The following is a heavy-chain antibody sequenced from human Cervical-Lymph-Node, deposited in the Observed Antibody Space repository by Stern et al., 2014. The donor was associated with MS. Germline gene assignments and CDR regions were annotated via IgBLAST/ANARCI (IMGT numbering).Heavy chain of an antibody. CDR1: GFTFSSYS. Sequence: QLVQSGGGLVKPGGSLRLSCAASGFTFSSYSMNWVRQAPGKGLEWVSSISSISSYIYYADSVKGRFTISRDNAKNSLYLQMNSLRAEDTAVYYCARGEYYYGSEDFDYWGQGTLVTVSS. V-gene: IGHV3-21*01. D-gene: IGHD3-10*01. CDR2: ISSISSYI. CDR3: ARGEYYYGSEDFDY. J-gene: IGHJ4*02.